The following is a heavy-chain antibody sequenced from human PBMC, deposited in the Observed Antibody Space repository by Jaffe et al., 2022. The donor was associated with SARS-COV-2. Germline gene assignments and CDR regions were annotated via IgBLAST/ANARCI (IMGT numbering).Heavy chain of an antibody. V-gene: IGHV4-34*01. CDR2: INHSGST. Sequence: QVQLQQWGAGLLKPSETLSLRCGVYGGSFSGYYWTWIRQPPGKGLEWIGEINHSGSTNYDSSLKSRVTISVDTSKNQFSLKVRSVTAADTAVYYCARGPRQQQLVLGYYYYHGLDVWGQGTTVSVSS. CDR3: ARGPRQQQLVLGYYYYHGLDV. CDR1: GGSFSGYY. J-gene: IGHJ6*02. D-gene: IGHD6-13*01.